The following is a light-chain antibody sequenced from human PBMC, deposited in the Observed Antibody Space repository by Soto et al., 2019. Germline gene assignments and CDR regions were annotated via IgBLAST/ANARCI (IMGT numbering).Light chain of an antibody. Sequence: QSVLTQPPSASGSPGQSVTISCTGTSSDVGGYSYVSWYQQHPGKAPKLMIYEVSKRPSGVPDRFSGSKSGNTASLTVSGLQAEDEDDYYCSSYAGSNNVFGTGTKVTVL. CDR1: SSDVGGYSY. J-gene: IGLJ1*01. CDR3: SSYAGSNNV. CDR2: EVS. V-gene: IGLV2-8*01.